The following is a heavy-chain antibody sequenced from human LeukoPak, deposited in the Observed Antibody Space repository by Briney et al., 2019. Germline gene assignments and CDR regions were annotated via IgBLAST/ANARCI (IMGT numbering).Heavy chain of an antibody. CDR1: GFTVSSSW. Sequence: GGSLRLSCAASGFTVSSSWMSWARQAPGKGMEWVANIKQDGSEKYYVDSVKGRFTISRDNAKNSLYLQMNSLRAEDTAVYYCARGGQSSIAARPLNYWGQGTLVTVSS. D-gene: IGHD6-6*01. CDR3: ARGGQSSIAARPLNY. CDR2: IKQDGSEK. V-gene: IGHV3-7*01. J-gene: IGHJ4*02.